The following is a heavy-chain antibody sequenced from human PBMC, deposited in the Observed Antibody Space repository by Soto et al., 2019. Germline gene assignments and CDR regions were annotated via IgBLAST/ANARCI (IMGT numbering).Heavy chain of an antibody. Sequence: QITLKESGPTLVKPTQTLTLTCTFSGFSLNTGGLGVGWIRQPPGKALEWLALIYWDGDKRYSPSLKMRLSIPTNTSNNLVVITMTNMDPLDTARYYCAHSRFGGDGLRSYASHYYYGMAVWGQGTTVTVSS. CDR1: GFSLNTGGLG. V-gene: IGHV2-5*02. D-gene: IGHD2-21*02. CDR2: IYWDGDK. CDR3: AHSRFGGDGLRSYASHYYYGMAV. J-gene: IGHJ6*02.